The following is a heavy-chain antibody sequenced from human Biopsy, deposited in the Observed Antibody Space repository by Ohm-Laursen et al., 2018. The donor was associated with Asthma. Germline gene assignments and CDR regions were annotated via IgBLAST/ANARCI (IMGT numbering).Heavy chain of an antibody. CDR1: GGSVSSGSYY. CDR2: ISYSGST. Sequence: SDTLSLTCAVSGGSVSSGSYYWSWIRQPPGKGLAWVSYISYSGSTDYNPSLKSRLTISMDTSKNQFSLKLSSVTAADTAVYYCARVPTNLRYFDLWGRGTLVTVSS. D-gene: IGHD2-8*01. J-gene: IGHJ2*01. CDR3: ARVPTNLRYFDL. V-gene: IGHV4-61*01.